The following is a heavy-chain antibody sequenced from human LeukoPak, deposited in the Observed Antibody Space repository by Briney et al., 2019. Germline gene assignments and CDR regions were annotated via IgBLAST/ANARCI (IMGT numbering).Heavy chain of an antibody. V-gene: IGHV3-23*01. J-gene: IGHJ4*02. D-gene: IGHD1-14*01. CDR2: ISNSDGST. CDR3: AKATGYLL. Sequence: GGSLRLSCAASGFTFSSYAMSWVRQAPGKGLEWVSTISNSDGSTYYADSVKGRFTISRDNSENTLYLQMNSLRAEDTAVYYCAKATGYLLWGQGTLVTISS. CDR1: GFTFSSYA.